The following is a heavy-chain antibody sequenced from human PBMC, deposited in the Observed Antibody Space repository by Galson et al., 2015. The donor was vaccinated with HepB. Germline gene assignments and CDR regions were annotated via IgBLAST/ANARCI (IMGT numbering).Heavy chain of an antibody. CDR1: GYRFTSYW. Sequence: QSGAEVKKSGESLKISCEASGYRFTSYWIAWVRQMPGKGLEWMGIIYPADSDTNYSPSFQGQVTISADKSISTAYLQWSSLKASDTAMYLCVRLVESAYDVSGAGDDYWGQGALVTVSS. J-gene: IGHJ4*02. V-gene: IGHV5-51*01. CDR2: IYPADSDT. D-gene: IGHD5-12*01. CDR3: VRLVESAYDVSGAGDDY.